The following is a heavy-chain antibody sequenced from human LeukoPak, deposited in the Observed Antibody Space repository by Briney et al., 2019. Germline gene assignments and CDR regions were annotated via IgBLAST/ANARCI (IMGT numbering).Heavy chain of an antibody. CDR1: GFTFSSYG. Sequence: PGGSLRLSCAASGFTFSSYGMSWVRQAPGKGLEWVAFVRYDGSNEYYADSVKGRFTISRDNSKNSLYLQMDSLRAEDTAVYYCAKARNYGPAPFDYWGQGTLVTVSS. V-gene: IGHV3-30*02. CDR2: VRYDGSNE. J-gene: IGHJ4*02. D-gene: IGHD3-10*01. CDR3: AKARNYGPAPFDY.